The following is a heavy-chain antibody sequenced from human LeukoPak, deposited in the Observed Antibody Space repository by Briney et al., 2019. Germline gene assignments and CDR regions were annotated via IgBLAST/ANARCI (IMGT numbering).Heavy chain of an antibody. J-gene: IGHJ4*02. V-gene: IGHV4-34*01. CDR1: GGSSSGYY. D-gene: IGHD6-13*01. Sequence: NPSETLSLTCAVYGGSSSGYYWSWIRQPPGKGLEWIGEINHSGSTNYNPSLKSRVTISVDTSKNQFSLKLSSVTAADTAVYYCASLAAAGDFDYWGQGTLVTVSS. CDR3: ASLAAAGDFDY. CDR2: INHSGST.